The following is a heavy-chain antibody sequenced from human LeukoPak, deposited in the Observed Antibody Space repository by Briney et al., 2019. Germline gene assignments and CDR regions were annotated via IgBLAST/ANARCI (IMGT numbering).Heavy chain of an antibody. CDR2: TSYDGSN. D-gene: IGHD2-8*01. V-gene: IGHV3-30-3*01. CDR1: GFTFSSYA. CDR3: ARDLVYGQSLPDYGMDV. Sequence: PGRSLRLSCAASGFTFSSYAMHWVRQAPGKGLEWVGVTSYDGSNYYADSVKGRFTISRDNSRDTLYLEMNSVRADDTAVYYCARDLVYGQSLPDYGMDVWGQGTTVTVSS. J-gene: IGHJ6*02.